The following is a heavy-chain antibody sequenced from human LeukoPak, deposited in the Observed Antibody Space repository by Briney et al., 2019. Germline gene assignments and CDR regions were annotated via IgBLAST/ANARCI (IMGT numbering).Heavy chain of an antibody. D-gene: IGHD3-3*01. J-gene: IGHJ5*02. V-gene: IGHV5-51*01. CDR2: IYPGDSDT. Sequence: GESLKISCKGSGYSLTSYWIGWVRQMPGKGLEWMGIIYPGDSDTRYSPSFQGQVTISADKSISTAYLQWSSLKASDTATYYCARQGGITIFGVVIMSWFDPWGQGTLVTVSS. CDR1: GYSLTSYW. CDR3: ARQGGITIFGVVIMSWFDP.